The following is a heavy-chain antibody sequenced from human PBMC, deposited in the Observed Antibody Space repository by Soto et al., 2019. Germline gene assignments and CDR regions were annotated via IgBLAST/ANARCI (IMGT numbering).Heavy chain of an antibody. CDR3: AKDQGYCSGGSCSVPYDYYGMEV. J-gene: IGHJ6*02. CDR1: GFSFSSYA. Sequence: GFLRLCCAAAGFSFSSYAMSWVRQAPGKGLEWVSAISGSGGSTYYADSVKGRFTISRDNSKNTLYLQMNSLRAEDTAVYYCAKDQGYCSGGSCSVPYDYYGMEVWGQGTTVTVSS. CDR2: ISGSGGST. D-gene: IGHD2-15*01. V-gene: IGHV3-23*01.